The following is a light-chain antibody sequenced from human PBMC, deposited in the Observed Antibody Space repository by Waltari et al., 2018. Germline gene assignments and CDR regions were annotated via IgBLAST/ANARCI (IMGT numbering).Light chain of an antibody. Sequence: DIQMSQSPSSLSASVGDRVTITCRASQGISSYLNWYQQKPGKAPKLLIYYANTLATGVPSRFSGGGSGTEFILTIISLQPEDIATYYCQQGNSNPYSFGQGTKVEIK. CDR1: QGISSY. CDR3: QQGNSNPYS. CDR2: YAN. J-gene: IGKJ2*03. V-gene: IGKV1-9*01.